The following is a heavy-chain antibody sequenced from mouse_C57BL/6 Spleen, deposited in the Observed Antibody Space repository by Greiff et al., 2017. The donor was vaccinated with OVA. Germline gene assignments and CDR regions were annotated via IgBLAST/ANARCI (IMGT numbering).Heavy chain of an antibody. CDR2: ISDGGSYT. Sequence: EVMLVESGGGLVKPGGSLKLSCAASGFTFSSYAMSWVRQTPEKRLEWVATISDGGSYTYYPDNVKGRFTISRDNAKNNLYLQMSHLKSEDTAMYYCARRAGTLKYFDYWGQGTTLTVSS. CDR3: ARRAGTLKYFDY. CDR1: GFTFSSYA. J-gene: IGHJ2*01. V-gene: IGHV5-4*03. D-gene: IGHD3-3*01.